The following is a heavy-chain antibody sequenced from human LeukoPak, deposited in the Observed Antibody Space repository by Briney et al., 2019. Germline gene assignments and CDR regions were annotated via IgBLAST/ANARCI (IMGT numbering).Heavy chain of an antibody. Sequence: GGSLRLSCAASGFTFSSYAMSWVRQAPGKGLEWVSAISSSGGSTYYADSVKGRFTISRDNPKNTQYLQINSLRAEDTAVYYCAKDRVDYGDAFDLWRQGTMVTVSS. CDR2: ISSSGGST. CDR3: AKDRVDYGDAFDL. J-gene: IGHJ3*01. V-gene: IGHV3-23*01. CDR1: GFTFSSYA. D-gene: IGHD4-17*01.